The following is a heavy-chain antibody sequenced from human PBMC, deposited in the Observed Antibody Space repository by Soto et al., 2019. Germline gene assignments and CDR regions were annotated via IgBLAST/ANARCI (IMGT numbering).Heavy chain of an antibody. Sequence: SETLSLTCAVSGYSISSGYYWGWIRQPPGKGLEWIGSIYHSGSTYYNPPLKSRVTISVDTSKNQFSLKLSSVTAADTAVYYCARVGGYGMDVWGQGTTVTVS. CDR2: IYHSGST. CDR3: ARVGGYGMDV. D-gene: IGHD3-10*01. CDR1: GYSISSGYY. J-gene: IGHJ6*02. V-gene: IGHV4-38-2*01.